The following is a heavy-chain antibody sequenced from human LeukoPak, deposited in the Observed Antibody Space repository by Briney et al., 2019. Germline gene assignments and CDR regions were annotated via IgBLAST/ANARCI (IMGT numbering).Heavy chain of an antibody. CDR2: IYTSGST. CDR1: GGSISSGSYY. Sequence: SQTLSLTCIVSGGSISSGSYYWSWIRQPAGKGLEWIGRIYTSGSTNYNPSLKSRVTGSVDTSKNQFSLKLSSVTAADTAVYYCARKSSGSIDYWDQGTLVTVSS. J-gene: IGHJ4*02. V-gene: IGHV4-61*02. D-gene: IGHD1-26*01. CDR3: ARKSSGSIDY.